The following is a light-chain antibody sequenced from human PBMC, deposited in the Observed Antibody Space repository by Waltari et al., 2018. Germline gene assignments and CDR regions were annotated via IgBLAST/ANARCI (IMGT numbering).Light chain of an antibody. V-gene: IGKV2-30*02. CDR2: KIS. J-gene: IGKJ2*01. CDR3: MQGSHWPRT. CDR1: QSTIHSDGNPY. Sequence: DVVMLQSPLSLSVTLGQPASISSRFSQSTIHSDGNPYLNWFQQRPGQSPRRLIYKISRRDAGVPDIFIGSGSCTDFTLTISRVEAEDVGVYYCMQGSHWPRTFGQGTKLEI.